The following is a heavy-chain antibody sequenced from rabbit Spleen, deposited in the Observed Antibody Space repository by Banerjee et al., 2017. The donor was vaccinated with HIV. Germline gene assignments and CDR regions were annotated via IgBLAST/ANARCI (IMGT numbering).Heavy chain of an antibody. J-gene: IGHJ3*01. CDR2: IYVGSGGGT. Sequence: QSLEESGGDMVKPGASLTLTCTASGFSFSTSYYICWVRQAPGKGLEWITCIYVGSGGGTKYASWAKGRFTISKTSSTTVTLQMTSLTAADTATYFCARDLDGVIGWNFGWWGQGTLVTVS. V-gene: IGHV1S40*01. D-gene: IGHD4-1*01. CDR1: GFSFSTSYY. CDR3: ARDLDGVIGWNFGW.